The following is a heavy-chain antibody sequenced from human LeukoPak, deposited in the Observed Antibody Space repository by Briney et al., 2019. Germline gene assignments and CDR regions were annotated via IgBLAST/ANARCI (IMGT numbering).Heavy chain of an antibody. Sequence: PGGSLRLSCAASGFTFSSYGMHWVRQAPGKGLEWVAFISYDGSNKYYAGSVKGRFTISRDISKNTLYLQMNSLRAEDTAVYYCAKGQLGYCSGGSCYLIDDYWGQGTLVTVSS. CDR2: ISYDGSNK. CDR1: GFTFSSYG. D-gene: IGHD2-15*01. CDR3: AKGQLGYCSGGSCYLIDDY. J-gene: IGHJ4*02. V-gene: IGHV3-30*18.